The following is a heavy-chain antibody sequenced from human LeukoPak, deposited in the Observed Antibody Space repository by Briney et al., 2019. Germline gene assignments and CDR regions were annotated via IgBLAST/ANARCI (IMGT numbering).Heavy chain of an antibody. V-gene: IGHV1-69*13. J-gene: IGHJ5*02. Sequence: SVKVSCKASGDTLSSHAMSWVRQAPGQGLEWMGGIFPIFGTSNYAQRFQGRVTITADESTSTDYMELSSLRSEDTAVYYCARADGYDIWTGYRGWFDPWGQGTLVTVSS. CDR3: ARADGYDIWTGYRGWFDP. CDR2: IFPIFGTS. CDR1: GDTLSSHA. D-gene: IGHD3-9*01.